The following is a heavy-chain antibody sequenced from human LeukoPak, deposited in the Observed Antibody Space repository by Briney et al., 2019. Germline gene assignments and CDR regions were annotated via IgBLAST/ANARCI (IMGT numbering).Heavy chain of an antibody. V-gene: IGHV4-59*01. CDR3: ARDWVYCSGGSCYSLAAFDI. Sequence: SETLSLTCTVSGGSISSYYWSWIRQPPGKGLEWIGYIYYSGSTNYNPSLKSRVTIPVDTSKNQFSLKLSSVTAADTAVYYCARDWVYCSGGSCYSLAAFDIWGQGTMVTVSS. J-gene: IGHJ3*02. CDR2: IYYSGST. D-gene: IGHD2-15*01. CDR1: GGSISSYY.